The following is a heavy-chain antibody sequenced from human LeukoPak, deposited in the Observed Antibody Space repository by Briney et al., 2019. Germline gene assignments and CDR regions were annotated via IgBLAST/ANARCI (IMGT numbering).Heavy chain of an antibody. D-gene: IGHD2-2*01. V-gene: IGHV1-18*01. Sequence: ASVKVSCKASGYTFTSYGISWVRQAPGQGLEWMGWISAYNGNTNYAQKLQGRVTMTTDTSTSTAYMELRSLRSDDTAVYYCARDVVVVPAAIPLEFDPWGQGTLVTVSS. J-gene: IGHJ5*02. CDR3: ARDVVVVPAAIPLEFDP. CDR2: ISAYNGNT. CDR1: GYTFTSYG.